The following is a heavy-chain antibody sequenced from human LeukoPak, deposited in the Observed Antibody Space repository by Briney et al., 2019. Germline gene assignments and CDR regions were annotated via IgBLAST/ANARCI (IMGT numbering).Heavy chain of an antibody. CDR3: ARDLSYGSLDY. D-gene: IGHD1-1*01. V-gene: IGHV3-33*01. CDR2: IWHDGSKQ. CDR1: GFTFSTHG. J-gene: IGHJ4*02. Sequence: GGSLRPSCTASGFTFSTHGFHWVRQGPGKGLEWVADIWHDGSKQYYADSVKGRFTISRDDSKNTLYLQMNNLRVEDTAVYYCARDLSYGSLDYGGQGTLVTVSS.